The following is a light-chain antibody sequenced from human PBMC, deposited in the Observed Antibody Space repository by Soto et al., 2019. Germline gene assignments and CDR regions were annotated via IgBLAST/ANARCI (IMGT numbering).Light chain of an antibody. J-gene: IGLJ2*01. CDR1: SSDVGDFNY. Sequence: QSALTQPASVSGSPGRSVTIYCTGTSSDVGDFNYVSWYQHLPGRAPKLIIYDVTNRPSGISYRFSASKSGRTASLTISGLQAEDEADYSCSSYSSSTTHVVFGGGTQLTVL. CDR3: SSYSSSTTHVV. CDR2: DVT. V-gene: IGLV2-14*03.